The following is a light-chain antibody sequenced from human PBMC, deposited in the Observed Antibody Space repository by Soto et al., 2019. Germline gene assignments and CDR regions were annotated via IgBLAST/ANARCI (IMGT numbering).Light chain of an antibody. CDR3: MQGTRWLWT. CDR2: KVS. J-gene: IGKJ1*01. V-gene: IGKV2-30*01. CDR1: QSLVFSDGNIY. Sequence: DVVLTQSPLSMSVALGQPASISCRSSQSLVFSDGNIYLNWFHQRPGQSTRRLIYKVSNRDSGVPDRFSGSGSDTDFTLKISRVEAEDVGVYYCMQGTRWLWTLGQGTKVEIK.